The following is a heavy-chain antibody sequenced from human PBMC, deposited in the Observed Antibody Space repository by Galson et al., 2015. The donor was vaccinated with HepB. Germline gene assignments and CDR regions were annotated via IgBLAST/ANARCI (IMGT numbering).Heavy chain of an antibody. CDR2: ISGSGGST. CDR1: GFTFSSYA. Sequence: SLRLSCAASGFTFSSYAMSWVRQAPGKGLEWVSAISGSGGSTYYADSVKGRFTISRDNSKNTLYLQMNSLRAEDTAVYYCAKVSSRRGYACDIWGQGTMVTVSS. D-gene: IGHD1-1*01. J-gene: IGHJ3*02. V-gene: IGHV3-23*01. CDR3: AKVSSRRGYACDI.